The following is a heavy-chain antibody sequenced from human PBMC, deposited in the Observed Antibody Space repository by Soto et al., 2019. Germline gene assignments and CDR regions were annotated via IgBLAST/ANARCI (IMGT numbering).Heavy chain of an antibody. Sequence: PGGSLRLSCAASGFTFSSYGMHWVRQAPGKGLEWVAVIWYDGSNKYYADSVKGRFTISRDNSKNTLYLQMNSLRAEDTAVYYCARDEVTPPYEDLSYALDIWGQGTMVTVSS. V-gene: IGHV3-33*01. CDR1: GFTFSSYG. J-gene: IGHJ3*02. CDR2: IWYDGSNK. D-gene: IGHD2-21*02. CDR3: ARDEVTPPYEDLSYALDI.